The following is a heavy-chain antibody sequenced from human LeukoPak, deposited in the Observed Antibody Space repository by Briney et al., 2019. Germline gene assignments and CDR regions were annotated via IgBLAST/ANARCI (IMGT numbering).Heavy chain of an antibody. Sequence: KTSETLSLTCTVSGGSISSSSYYWGWIRQPPGKGLEWIGSIYYRGSTYYNPSLKSRVTISVDTSKNQFSLKLSSVTAADTAVYYCASELGGPYDDMDVWGKGTTVTVSS. J-gene: IGHJ6*03. CDR1: GGSISSSSYY. V-gene: IGHV4-39*07. CDR3: ASELGGPYDDMDV. CDR2: IYYRGST. D-gene: IGHD3-16*01.